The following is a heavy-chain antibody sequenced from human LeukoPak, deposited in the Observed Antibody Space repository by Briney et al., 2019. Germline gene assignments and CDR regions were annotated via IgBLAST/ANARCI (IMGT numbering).Heavy chain of an antibody. D-gene: IGHD2-8*01. V-gene: IGHV3-30*18. Sequence: PGGSLRLSCAASGFTFSYYGMHWVRQAPGKGLEWVAFISSDGNNKYYADSVKGQFTISRDNSKDTLYLQMSSLRGGDTAVYYCAKDSVCSNGACYRFHRWGQGTLVTVSS. CDR3: AKDSVCSNGACYRFHR. J-gene: IGHJ1*01. CDR1: GFTFSYYG. CDR2: ISSDGNNK.